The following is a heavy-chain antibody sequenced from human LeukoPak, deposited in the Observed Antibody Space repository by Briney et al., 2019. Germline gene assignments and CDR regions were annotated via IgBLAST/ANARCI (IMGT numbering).Heavy chain of an antibody. CDR2: INPNSGGT. J-gene: IGHJ4*02. CDR1: GYTFTGYY. Sequence: ASVKVSCKASGYTFTGYYMHWVRQAPGQGLEWRGWINPNSGGTNYAQKFQGRVTMTRDTSISTAYMELSRLRSDDTAVYYCARESDQLLPYFDYWGQGTLVTVSS. CDR3: ARESDQLLPYFDY. V-gene: IGHV1-2*02. D-gene: IGHD2-2*01.